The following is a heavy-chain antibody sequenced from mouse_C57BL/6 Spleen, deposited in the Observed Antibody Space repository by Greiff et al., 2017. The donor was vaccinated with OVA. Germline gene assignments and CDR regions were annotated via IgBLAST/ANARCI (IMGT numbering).Heavy chain of an antibody. V-gene: IGHV5-16*01. Sequence: EVQRVESEGGLVQPGSSMKLSCTASGFTFSDYYMAWVRQVPEKGLEWVANINYDGSSTYYLDSLKSRFIISRDNAKNILYLQMSSLKSEDTATYYCARGGVSWYFDVWGTGTTVTVSS. CDR1: GFTFSDYY. CDR2: INYDGSST. J-gene: IGHJ1*03. CDR3: ARGGVSWYFDV.